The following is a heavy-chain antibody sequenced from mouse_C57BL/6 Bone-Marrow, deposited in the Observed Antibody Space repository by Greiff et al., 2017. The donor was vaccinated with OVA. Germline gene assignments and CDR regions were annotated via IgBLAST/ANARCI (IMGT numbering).Heavy chain of an antibody. Sequence: QVQLQQPGAELVRPGASVTLSCKASGYTFTDYEMHWVKQTPVHGLEWIGAIDPETGGTAYNQKFKGKATLTADKSSSTAYMELRSLTSEDSAVYYCTSSYSNYGDFDYWGQGTTLTVSS. CDR3: TSSYSNYGDFDY. V-gene: IGHV1-15*01. D-gene: IGHD2-5*01. J-gene: IGHJ2*01. CDR1: GYTFTDYE. CDR2: IDPETGGT.